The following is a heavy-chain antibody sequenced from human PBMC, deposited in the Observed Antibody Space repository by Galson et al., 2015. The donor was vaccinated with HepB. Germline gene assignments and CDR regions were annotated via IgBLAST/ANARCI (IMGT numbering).Heavy chain of an antibody. Sequence: SVKVSCKASGYTFTSYYMHWVRQAPGQGLEWMGIINPSGGSTSYAQKFQGRVTMTRDTSTSTVYMELSSLRSEDTAVYYCARAGVPIQQWLVPPPGDYYYYYGMDAWGQGTTVTVSS. V-gene: IGHV1-46*01. J-gene: IGHJ6*02. CDR3: ARAGVPIQQWLVPPPGDYYYYYGMDA. D-gene: IGHD6-19*01. CDR1: GYTFTSYY. CDR2: INPSGGST.